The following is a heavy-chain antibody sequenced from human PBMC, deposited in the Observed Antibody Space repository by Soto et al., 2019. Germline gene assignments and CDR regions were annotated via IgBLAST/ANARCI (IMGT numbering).Heavy chain of an antibody. CDR3: ARAENYDFLWGSYRLDF. D-gene: IGHD3-16*02. CDR1: GYTFTDYY. V-gene: IGHV1-2*02. CDR2: INPNSGGT. Sequence: ASVKVSCKPSGYTFTDYYIHWLRRAPGQGLEWMGWINPNSGGTNYAQSFQGRVVMTSDTSMTTAYMELSRLRSDDAAVYYCARAENYDFLWGSYRLDFWGQGTLVTVSS. J-gene: IGHJ4*02.